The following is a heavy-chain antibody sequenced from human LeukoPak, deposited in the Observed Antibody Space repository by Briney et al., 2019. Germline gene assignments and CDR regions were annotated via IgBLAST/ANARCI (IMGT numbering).Heavy chain of an antibody. Sequence: PSETLSLTCTVSGGSISSSSYYWGWIRQPPGKGLEWIGSIYYSGSTYYNPSLKSRVTISVDTSKNQFSLKLSPVTAADTAVYYCAREWYNWNYSAFDIWGQGTMVTVSS. CDR3: AREWYNWNYSAFDI. D-gene: IGHD1-7*01. CDR1: GGSISSSSYY. CDR2: IYYSGST. J-gene: IGHJ3*02. V-gene: IGHV4-39*02.